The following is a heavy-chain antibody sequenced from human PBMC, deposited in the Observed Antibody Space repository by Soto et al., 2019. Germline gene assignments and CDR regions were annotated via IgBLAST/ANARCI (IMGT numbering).Heavy chain of an antibody. CDR1: GGTFSSYA. CDR2: IIPIFGTA. Sequence: QVQLVQSGAEVKKPGSSVKVSCKASGGTFSSYAISWVRQAPGQGLEWMGGIIPIFGTANYAQKFQGRVTITADESTSTVYMELSSLRSEDTAVYYCARGLAGRFLEWLSPSYYGMDVWGQGTTVTVSS. D-gene: IGHD3-3*01. CDR3: ARGLAGRFLEWLSPSYYGMDV. V-gene: IGHV1-69*01. J-gene: IGHJ6*02.